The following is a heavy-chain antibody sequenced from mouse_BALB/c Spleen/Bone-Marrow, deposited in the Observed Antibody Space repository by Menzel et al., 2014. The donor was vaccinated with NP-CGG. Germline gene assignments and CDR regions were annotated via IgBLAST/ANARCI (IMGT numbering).Heavy chain of an antibody. CDR1: RFTFSSYG. V-gene: IGHV5-6*01. J-gene: IGHJ2*01. D-gene: IGHD2-4*01. CDR2: ISSGGSYT. Sequence: EVQLVESGGDLVKPGGSLKLSCAASRFTFSSYGMFWVRQIPDKRLEWVATISSGGSYTFYPDSVKGRFTISRDNAKNTLNLQMTSLKSEDTAMYYCARRRDYDYFDYWGQGTTLTVSS. CDR3: ARRRDYDYFDY.